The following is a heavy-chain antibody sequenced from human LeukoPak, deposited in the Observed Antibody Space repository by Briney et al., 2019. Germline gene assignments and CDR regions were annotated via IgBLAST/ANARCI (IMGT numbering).Heavy chain of an antibody. CDR2: IYNGGST. J-gene: IGHJ4*02. Sequence: GGSLRLSCAASGFTVSSSYVAWVRQAPGKGLEWLSVIYNGGSTNYGDSVKDRFTISRDNSKNTLHLQMNSLRAEDTALYYCARASQRLAFDYWGQGALVTVSS. CDR3: ARASQRLAFDY. CDR1: GFTVSSSY. D-gene: IGHD6-25*01. V-gene: IGHV3-66*01.